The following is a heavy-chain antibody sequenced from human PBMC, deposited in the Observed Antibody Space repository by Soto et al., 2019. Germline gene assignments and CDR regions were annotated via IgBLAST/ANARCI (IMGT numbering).Heavy chain of an antibody. D-gene: IGHD3-10*01. J-gene: IGHJ4*02. CDR1: GYTFTSYD. Sequence: ASVKVSCKASGYTFTSYDINWVRQATGQGLEYLGWMNPNSGNTGYVQKFQGRVTMTADSSITTAYMELSSLRSEDTAVYYCARNKEAMVRGSSYFDYWGQG. CDR2: MNPNSGNT. CDR3: ARNKEAMVRGSSYFDY. V-gene: IGHV1-8*01.